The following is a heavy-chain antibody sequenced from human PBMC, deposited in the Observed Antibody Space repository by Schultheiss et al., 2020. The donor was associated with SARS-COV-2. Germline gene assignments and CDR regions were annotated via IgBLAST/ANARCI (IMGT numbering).Heavy chain of an antibody. CDR1: GFTFSSYS. D-gene: IGHD6-19*01. V-gene: IGHV3-21*01. Sequence: GGSLRLSCAASGFTFSSYSMNWVRQAPGKGLEWVSSISSSSSYIYYADSVKGRFTISRDNAKNSRYLQMNSLRAEDTAVYYCARDGDQQWLVSSYYYYYGMDVWGQGTTVTVSS. J-gene: IGHJ6*02. CDR2: ISSSSSYI. CDR3: ARDGDQQWLVSSYYYYYGMDV.